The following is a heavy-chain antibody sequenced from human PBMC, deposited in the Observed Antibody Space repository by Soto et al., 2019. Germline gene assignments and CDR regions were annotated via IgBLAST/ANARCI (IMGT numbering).Heavy chain of an antibody. Sequence: QLQLQESGSGLVKPSQTLSLTCAVSGGSISSGGYSWSWIRQPPGKGLEWIGYIYHSGSTYYNPSLKSRVTISVVRSKNQFSLNLSSVTAADTAVYYCARVGYYYDSSGYYFGAFDIWGQGTMVTVSS. V-gene: IGHV4-30-2*01. CDR1: GGSISSGGYS. J-gene: IGHJ3*02. CDR2: IYHSGST. D-gene: IGHD3-22*01. CDR3: ARVGYYYDSSGYYFGAFDI.